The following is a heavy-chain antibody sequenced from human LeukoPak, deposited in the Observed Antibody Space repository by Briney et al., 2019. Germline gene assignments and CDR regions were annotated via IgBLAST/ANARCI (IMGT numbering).Heavy chain of an antibody. CDR1: GFTVSSNY. J-gene: IGHJ4*02. Sequence: GGSLRLSCAASGFTVSSNYMSWVRQAPGKGLEWVSLIYSGGSTYYADSVKGRFTISRDNSKNTLYLQMNSLRAEDTAVYYCAKDRDGIFGVVDDYWGQGTLVTVSS. CDR3: AKDRDGIFGVVDDY. D-gene: IGHD3-3*01. CDR2: IYSGGST. V-gene: IGHV3-53*01.